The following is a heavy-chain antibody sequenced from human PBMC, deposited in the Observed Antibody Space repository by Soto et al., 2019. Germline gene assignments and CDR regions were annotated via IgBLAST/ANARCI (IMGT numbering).Heavy chain of an antibody. Sequence: SETLSLTCTVSGGSISSSSYYWGWIRQPPGKGLEWIGSIYYSGSTYYNPSLKSQVTISVDTFKNQFSLKLSSVTAADTAVYYCARVAGRFYYYYGMDAWGQGTTVT. CDR2: IYYSGST. D-gene: IGHD6-19*01. CDR1: GGSISSSSYY. J-gene: IGHJ6*02. CDR3: ARVAGRFYYYYGMDA. V-gene: IGHV4-39*01.